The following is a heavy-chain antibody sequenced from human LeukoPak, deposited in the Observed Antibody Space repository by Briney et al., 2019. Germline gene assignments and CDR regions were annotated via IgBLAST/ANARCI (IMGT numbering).Heavy chain of an antibody. J-gene: IGHJ5*02. CDR3: ARPSGSWWNWFDP. CDR1: GGSISSYY. CDR2: IYYSGST. Sequence: PSETLSLTCTVSGGSISSYYWSWIRQPPGKGLEWIGYIYYSGSTNYNPSLKSRVTISVDTSKNQFSLKLSSVTAADTAVYYCARPSGSWWNWFDPWGQGTLVTVSS. V-gene: IGHV4-59*01. D-gene: IGHD6-13*01.